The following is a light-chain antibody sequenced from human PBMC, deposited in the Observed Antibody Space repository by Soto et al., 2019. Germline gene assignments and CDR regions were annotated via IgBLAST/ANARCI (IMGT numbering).Light chain of an antibody. Sequence: QSVLPQPPSASGTPGQRVTISCSGSSSNIGSNYVYWYQQLPGTAPKLLIYRNNQRPSGVPDRFPGSKSGTSASLAISGLRSEDEADYYCAAWDDSLSGVVFGGGTKLTVL. CDR2: RNN. J-gene: IGLJ2*01. CDR1: SSNIGSNY. V-gene: IGLV1-47*01. CDR3: AAWDDSLSGVV.